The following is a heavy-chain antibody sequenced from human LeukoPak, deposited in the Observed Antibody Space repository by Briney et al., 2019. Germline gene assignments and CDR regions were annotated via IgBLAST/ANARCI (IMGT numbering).Heavy chain of an antibody. CDR1: GFTFSSYA. CDR3: AKVDTPYGDYVEGIDY. Sequence: GGSLRLSCAASGFTFSSYAMSWVRQAPGKGLEWVSAISGSGGSTYYADSVKGRFTISRDNSKNTLYLQMNSLRAEDTAVYYCAKVDTPYGDYVEGIDYWGQGTLVTVFS. CDR2: ISGSGGST. D-gene: IGHD4-17*01. V-gene: IGHV3-23*01. J-gene: IGHJ4*02.